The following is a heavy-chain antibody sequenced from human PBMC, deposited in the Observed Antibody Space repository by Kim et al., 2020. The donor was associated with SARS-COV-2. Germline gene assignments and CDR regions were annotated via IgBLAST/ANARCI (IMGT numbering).Heavy chain of an antibody. CDR2: IYYSGST. CDR1: GGSISSSSYY. J-gene: IGHJ6*02. Sequence: SETLSLTCTVSGGSISSSSYYWGWIRQPPGKGLEWIGSIYYSGSTYYNPSLKSRVTISVDTSKNQFSLKLSSVTAADTAVYYCARLRIRFLEWPQISPMDVWGQGTTVTVSS. CDR3: ARLRIRFLEWPQISPMDV. V-gene: IGHV4-39*01. D-gene: IGHD3-3*01.